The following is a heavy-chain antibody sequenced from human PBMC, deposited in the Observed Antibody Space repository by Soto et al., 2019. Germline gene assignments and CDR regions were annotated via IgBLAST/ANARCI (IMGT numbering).Heavy chain of an antibody. CDR1: VYSVTSSDYY. CDR3: APLSVSLSGPYGIHV. Sequence: ASTLSLTCSVSVYSVTSSDYYWCWIRQPPGKGLEWIGSMFYSGLTYYNPSLKSRVTLSVDTSKNQFSVRLNSVTAADTAVYYCAPLSVSLSGPYGIHVWGQGTTVTVSS. J-gene: IGHJ6*02. D-gene: IGHD2-15*01. V-gene: IGHV4-39*01. CDR2: MFYSGLT.